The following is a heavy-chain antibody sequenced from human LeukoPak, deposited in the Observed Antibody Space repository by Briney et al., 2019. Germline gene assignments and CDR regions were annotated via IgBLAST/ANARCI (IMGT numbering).Heavy chain of an antibody. J-gene: IGHJ6*03. V-gene: IGHV4-39*01. CDR3: ARLHYGGNYGYYYYYMDV. D-gene: IGHD4-23*01. CDR2: IYYTGST. CDR1: GGSISSSSYY. Sequence: SETLSLTCTVSGGSISSSSYYWGWIRQPPGKGLEWIGSIYYTGSTYYNPSLKSRVTISVDTSKNQFTLKLSSVTAADTAVYYCARLHYGGNYGYYYYYMDVWGKGTTVTISS.